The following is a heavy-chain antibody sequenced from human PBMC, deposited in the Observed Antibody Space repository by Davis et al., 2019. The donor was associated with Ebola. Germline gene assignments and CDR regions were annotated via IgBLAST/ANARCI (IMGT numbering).Heavy chain of an antibody. CDR3: ARDYVY. V-gene: IGHV4-4*02. CDR2: IYHSGST. D-gene: IGHD1-14*01. J-gene: IGHJ4*02. CDR1: GGSISSSNW. Sequence: MPSETLSLTCAVSGGSISSSNWWSWVRQPPGKGLEWIGEIYHSGSTNYNPSLKIRVTISVDTSKNQFSLRFKSVTAADTAMYYCARDYVYWGQGILVTVSS.